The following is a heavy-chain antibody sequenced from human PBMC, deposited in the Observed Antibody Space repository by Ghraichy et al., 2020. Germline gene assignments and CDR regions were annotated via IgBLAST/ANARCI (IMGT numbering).Heavy chain of an antibody. CDR1: GYTFTGYY. J-gene: IGHJ3*02. D-gene: IGHD2-15*01. CDR2: IYPNSGGT. CDR3: ARGYCSGGSCWDTFDI. V-gene: IGHV1-2*02. Sequence: ASVKVSCKASGYTFTGYYMHWVRQAPGQGLEWMGWIYPNSGGTNYAQKFEGRVTMTRDTSITTAYMELSRLRSDDTAVYYCARGYCSGGSCWDTFDIWGQGTMVTVSP.